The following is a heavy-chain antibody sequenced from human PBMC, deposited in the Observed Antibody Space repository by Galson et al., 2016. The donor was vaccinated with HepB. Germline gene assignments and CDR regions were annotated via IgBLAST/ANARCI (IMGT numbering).Heavy chain of an antibody. CDR3: ARDLHYDSGSYYGLGAFDI. D-gene: IGHD3-10*01. J-gene: IGHJ3*02. V-gene: IGHV4-4*02. CDR2: IDHSGST. Sequence: SETLSLTCAVSGGSISSSNWWSWVRQPPGKGLEWIGEIDHSGSTHYNPSLKSRVTMSVDKSKNQFSLRLSSVTAADTAVFYCARDLHYDSGSYYGLGAFDIWGQGTMVTVSS. CDR1: GGSISSSNW.